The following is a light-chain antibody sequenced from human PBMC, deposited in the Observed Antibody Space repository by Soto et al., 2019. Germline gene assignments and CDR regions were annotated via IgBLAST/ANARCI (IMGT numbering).Light chain of an antibody. J-gene: IGLJ3*02. V-gene: IGLV2-14*01. CDR1: SSDVGNCNC. Sequence: QSVLTQPASVSGSPGQSITISCTGASSDVGNCNCVSWYQQHPAKAPKLMIYEVSNRPSGVSDRFSGSKAGNTASLTISGLQAEDEADYYCSSFTTSSTWVFGGGTKVTVL. CDR2: EVS. CDR3: SSFTTSSTWV.